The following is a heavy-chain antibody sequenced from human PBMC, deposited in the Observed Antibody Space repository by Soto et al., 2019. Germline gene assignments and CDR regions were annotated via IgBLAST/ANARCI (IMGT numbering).Heavy chain of an antibody. J-gene: IGHJ6*03. CDR2: IYPGDSDT. CDR1: GYIFTTYW. Sequence: GESLKISCKASGYIFTTYWIGWVRQMPGKGLEWMGIIYPGDSDTRYSPSFQGQVTISADKSINTAYLQWSSLKASDTAMYYCARHGSTTVYHYYMDVWGKGTTVTVSS. V-gene: IGHV5-51*01. CDR3: ARHGSTTVYHYYMDV. D-gene: IGHD4-4*01.